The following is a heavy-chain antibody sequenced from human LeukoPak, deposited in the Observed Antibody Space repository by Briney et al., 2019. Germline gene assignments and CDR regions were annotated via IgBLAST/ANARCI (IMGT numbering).Heavy chain of an antibody. V-gene: IGHV3-33*01. D-gene: IGHD3-10*01. Sequence: GGSLRLSCAASGFTFNTYGMHCGRQAPGKGLEWLAVIWYDGSNKYYADSVKGRFTISRDNSKNTLYLQMNSLRAEDTAVYYCVRDNSGSVVRGVLQYWGQGTLVTVSS. CDR1: GFTFNTYG. CDR2: IWYDGSNK. J-gene: IGHJ4*02. CDR3: VRDNSGSVVRGVLQY.